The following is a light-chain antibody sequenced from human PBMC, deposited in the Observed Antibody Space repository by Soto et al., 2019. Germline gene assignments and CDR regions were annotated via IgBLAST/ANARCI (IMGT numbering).Light chain of an antibody. V-gene: IGKV3-20*01. CDR1: ESVTKNF. Sequence: EIVLTQSPGTLSLSPGERATLSCWASESVTKNFLAWYQQKPGQSPRLLMYGAAYRPTGIPDRFSGSGSGADFTLTISRLEPEGFAVYYCQQYGNSPVTFGPGTKVDIK. J-gene: IGKJ3*01. CDR3: QQYGNSPVT. CDR2: GAA.